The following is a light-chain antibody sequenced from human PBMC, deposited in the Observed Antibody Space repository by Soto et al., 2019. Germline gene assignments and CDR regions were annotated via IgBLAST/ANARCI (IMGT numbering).Light chain of an antibody. CDR3: QQYKSSST. CDR2: KAS. CDR1: ESIGIW. J-gene: IGKJ1*01. V-gene: IGKV1-5*03. Sequence: HMTYSPSTLSGXVXXXXTXXCRASESIGIWLAWYQQKPGKAPNLLINKASSLQSEVPSRFSGSGSGTEFTLTITSLQPDDFGVYYCQQYKSSSTFGQGTKVDIK.